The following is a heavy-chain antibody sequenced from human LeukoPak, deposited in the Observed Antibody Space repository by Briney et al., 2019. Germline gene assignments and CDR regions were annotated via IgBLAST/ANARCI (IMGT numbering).Heavy chain of an antibody. J-gene: IGHJ4*02. D-gene: IGHD6-13*01. CDR1: GGSISSYY. CDR2: IYYSGST. V-gene: IGHV4-59*01. Sequence: PSETLSLTCTVSGGSISSYYWSWIRQPPGKGLEWIGYIYYSGSTNCNPSLKSRVTISVDTSKNQFSLKLSSVTAADTAVYYCSAVDTFSGYSSSWSQFDYWGQGTLVTVSS. CDR3: SAVDTFSGYSSSWSQFDY.